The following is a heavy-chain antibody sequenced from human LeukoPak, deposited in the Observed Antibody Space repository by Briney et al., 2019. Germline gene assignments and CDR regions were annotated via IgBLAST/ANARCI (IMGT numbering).Heavy chain of an antibody. D-gene: IGHD1-26*01. CDR3: ARETYSGSHYEVWSAVFYFDY. J-gene: IGHJ4*02. CDR2: IYTSGST. CDR1: GGSISSYY. V-gene: IGHV4-4*07. Sequence: PSETLSLTCTVSGGSISSYYWSWIRQPAGKGLEWIGRIYTSGSTNYNPSLKSRVTMSVDTSKNQFSLKLSSVTAADTAVYYCARETYSGSHYEVWSAVFYFDYWGQGTLVTVSS.